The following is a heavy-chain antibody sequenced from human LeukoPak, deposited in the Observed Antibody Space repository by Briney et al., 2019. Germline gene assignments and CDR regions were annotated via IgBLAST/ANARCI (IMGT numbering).Heavy chain of an antibody. CDR3: ARDGDWSRDLFYGDYESYYMDV. CDR1: GFTFSSYS. CDR2: ISSSSSYI. V-gene: IGHV3-21*01. D-gene: IGHD3-10*01. Sequence: PGGSLRLSCSASGFTFSSYSMNWVRQAPGKGLEWVSSISSSSSYIYYADSVKGRFTISRDNAKNSLYLQMNSLRAEDTAVYYCARDGDWSRDLFYGDYESYYMDVWGKGTTVTVSS. J-gene: IGHJ6*03.